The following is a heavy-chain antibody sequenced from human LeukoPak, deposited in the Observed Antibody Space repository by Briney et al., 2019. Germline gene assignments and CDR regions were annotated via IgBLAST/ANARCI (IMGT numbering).Heavy chain of an antibody. CDR1: GGTFSSYA. D-gene: IGHD5-24*01. CDR3: ARDLTRDGYNHDIRYGMDV. J-gene: IGHJ6*02. Sequence: SVKVSCKASGGTFSSYAISWVRQAPGQGLEWMGRIIPIFRIASYAQKFQGRVTITADKSTSTAYMELSSLRSEDTAVYYCARDLTRDGYNHDIRYGMDVWGQGTTVTVSS. V-gene: IGHV1-69*04. CDR2: IIPIFRIA.